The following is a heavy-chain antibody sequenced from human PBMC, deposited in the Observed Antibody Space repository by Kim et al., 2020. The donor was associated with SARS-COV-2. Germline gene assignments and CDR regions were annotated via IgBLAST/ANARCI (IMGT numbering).Heavy chain of an antibody. CDR3: AVAGLGDAFDI. D-gene: IGHD6-19*01. Sequence: GGSLRLSCAASGFTFSSYAMHWVRQAPGKGLEWVAVISYDGSNKYYADSVKGRFTISRDNSKNTLYLQMNSLRAEDTAVYYSAVAGLGDAFDIWGQGTMVTVSS. J-gene: IGHJ3*02. CDR2: ISYDGSNK. V-gene: IGHV3-30*04. CDR1: GFTFSSYA.